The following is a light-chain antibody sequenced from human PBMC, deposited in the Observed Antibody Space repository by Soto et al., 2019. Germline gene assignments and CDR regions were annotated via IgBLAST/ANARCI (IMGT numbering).Light chain of an antibody. CDR2: DDT. CDR1: NIGSKS. CDR3: HLWDIRSDQVV. J-gene: IGLJ2*01. Sequence: SYELTQPPSVSVAPGQTARITCGGNNIGSKSVHWYRQKPGQAPVLVVSDDTDRPSGTPERFSGSKSANTANLTISGVEGGDEADYYCHLWDIRSDQVVFGGGT. V-gene: IGLV3-21*02.